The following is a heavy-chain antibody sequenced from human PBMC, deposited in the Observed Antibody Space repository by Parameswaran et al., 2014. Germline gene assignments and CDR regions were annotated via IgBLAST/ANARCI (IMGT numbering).Heavy chain of an antibody. D-gene: IGHD3-22*01. Sequence: RWIRQPPGKGLEWVGRIKSKTDGGTTDYAAPVKGRFTISRDDSKNTLYLQMNSLKTEDTAVYYCTTDYYDSSGAHWGQGTLVTVSS. V-gene: IGHV3-15*01. CDR2: IKSKTDGGTT. J-gene: IGHJ4*02. CDR3: TTDYYDSSGAH.